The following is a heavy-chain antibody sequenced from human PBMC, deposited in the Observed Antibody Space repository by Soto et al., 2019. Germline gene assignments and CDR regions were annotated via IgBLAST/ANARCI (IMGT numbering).Heavy chain of an antibody. D-gene: IGHD3-3*01. CDR2: INHSGST. V-gene: IGHV4-34*01. CDR3: ARGEFWSGYYASFWFDP. J-gene: IGHJ5*02. CDR1: GGSFSGYY. Sequence: SGTLSLTCAVYGGSFSGYYWGWIRQPPGKGLEWIGEINHSGSTNYNPSLKSRVTISVDTSKNQFSLKLSSVTAADTAVYYCARGEFWSGYYASFWFDPWGQGTLVTVSS.